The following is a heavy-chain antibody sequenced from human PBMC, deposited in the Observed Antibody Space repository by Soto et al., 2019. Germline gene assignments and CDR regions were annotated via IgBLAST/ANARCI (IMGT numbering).Heavy chain of an antibody. J-gene: IGHJ4*02. Sequence: PGGSLRLSCAASRFTFTTYAMNWVRQAPGKGLEWVALMSSDGTNEHYADSVRGRFTVSRDNSRNTLFLQMNNLRTDDTAVYYFARCGYISGWYCYFDFWGLGTLVTVSS. D-gene: IGHD6-19*01. CDR2: MSSDGTNE. V-gene: IGHV3-30-3*01. CDR1: RFTFTTYA. CDR3: ARCGYISGWYCYFDF.